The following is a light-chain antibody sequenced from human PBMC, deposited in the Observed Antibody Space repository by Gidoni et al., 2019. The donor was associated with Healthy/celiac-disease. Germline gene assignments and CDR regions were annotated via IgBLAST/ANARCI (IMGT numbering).Light chain of an antibody. CDR1: QSVSSN. Sequence: IGMTQSPATLSVSQGESATLSCRASQSVSSNLAWYQQKPGQAPRLLIYGASTRATGIPARFSGSGSGTEFTLTISSLQSEDFAVYYCQQYNSWPWTFGQGTKLEIK. CDR2: GAS. CDR3: QQYNSWPWT. V-gene: IGKV3-15*01. J-gene: IGKJ2*02.